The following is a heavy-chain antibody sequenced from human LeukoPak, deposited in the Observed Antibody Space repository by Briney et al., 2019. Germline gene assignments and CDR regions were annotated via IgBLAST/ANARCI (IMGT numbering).Heavy chain of an antibody. D-gene: IGHD1-26*01. CDR1: GGPISSYY. CDR3: ARDVPSGSYHDH. Sequence: PSETLSLTCTVSGGPISSYYWSWIRQPAGKGLEWIGRIYTSGSTNYNPSLKSRVTMSLDTSKNQLSLKLSSVTAADTAVYYCARDVPSGSYHDHWGEGTLVTVSS. J-gene: IGHJ4*02. CDR2: IYTSGST. V-gene: IGHV4-4*07.